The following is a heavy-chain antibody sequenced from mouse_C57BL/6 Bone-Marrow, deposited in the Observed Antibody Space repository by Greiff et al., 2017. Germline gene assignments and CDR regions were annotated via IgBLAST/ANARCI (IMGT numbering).Heavy chain of an antibody. V-gene: IGHV1-42*01. D-gene: IGHD4-1*01. Sequence: EVQLQESGPELVKPGASVKISCKASGYSFTGYYMNWVKQSPEKSLEWIGAINPSTGGTTYNQKFKAKATLTVDKSSSTAYMQLKSLTSEDSAVYYCARFWDYFDYWGQGTTLTVSS. CDR3: ARFWDYFDY. J-gene: IGHJ2*01. CDR2: INPSTGGT. CDR1: GYSFTGYY.